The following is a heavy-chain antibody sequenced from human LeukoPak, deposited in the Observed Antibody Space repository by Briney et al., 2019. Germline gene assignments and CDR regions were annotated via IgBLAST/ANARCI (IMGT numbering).Heavy chain of an antibody. CDR2: IYYSGST. CDR3: ARDVPALYYGMDV. V-gene: IGHV4-59*01. Sequence: PSETLSLTCTVSGGSISSYYWSWIRQPPGKGLEWIGYIYYSGSTNYNPSLKSRVTISVDTSKNQFSLKLSSVTAADTAVYYCARDVPALYYGMDVWGQGTTVTVSS. J-gene: IGHJ6*02. CDR1: GGSISSYY. D-gene: IGHD2-15*01.